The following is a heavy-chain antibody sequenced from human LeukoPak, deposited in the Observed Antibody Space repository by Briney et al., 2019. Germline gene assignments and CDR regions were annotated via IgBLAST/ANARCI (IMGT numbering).Heavy chain of an antibody. D-gene: IGHD1-26*01. CDR2: FDPEDGET. V-gene: IGHV1-24*01. J-gene: IGHJ3*02. CDR1: GYTLTELS. CDR3: ATRIVGATFAFDI. Sequence: ASVKVSCKVSGYTLTELSMHWVRPAPGKGLERMGGFDPEDGETIYAQKFQGRVTMTEDTSTDTAYMELSSLRSEDTAVYYCATRIVGATFAFDIWGQGTMVTVSS.